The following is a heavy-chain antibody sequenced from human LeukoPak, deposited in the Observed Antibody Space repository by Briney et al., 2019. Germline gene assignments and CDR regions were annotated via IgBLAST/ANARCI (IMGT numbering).Heavy chain of an antibody. CDR2: IYYSGST. V-gene: IGHV4-59*01. D-gene: IGHD4-17*01. J-gene: IGHJ4*02. CDR1: GGSISSYY. Sequence: SETLSLTCTVSGGSISSYYWSWIRQPPGKGLEWIGYIYYSGSTNYNPSLKSRVTISVDTSKNQFSLKLSSVTAADTVVYYCARALDAVTSYYFDYWGQGTLVTVSS. CDR3: ARALDAVTSYYFDY.